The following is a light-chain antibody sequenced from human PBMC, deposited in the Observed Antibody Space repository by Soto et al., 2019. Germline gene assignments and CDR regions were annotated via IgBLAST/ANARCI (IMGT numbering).Light chain of an antibody. CDR2: AAS. CDR3: LQDYNYPRT. J-gene: IGKJ2*01. CDR1: QDVRND. V-gene: IGKV1-6*01. Sequence: AVQMTQSPSSLSASVGDRVTITCRASQDVRNDLDWYQQKPGKAPKLLIYAASHLQNGVPSRFSGSGSGTPVTLTISSLQPEDFATYYCLQDYNYPRTFGQGTKLEIK.